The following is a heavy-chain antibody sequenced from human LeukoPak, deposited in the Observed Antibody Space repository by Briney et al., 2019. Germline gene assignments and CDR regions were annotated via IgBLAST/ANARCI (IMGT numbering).Heavy chain of an antibody. J-gene: IGHJ4*02. D-gene: IGHD5-12*01. V-gene: IGHV3-21*04. CDR3: AKYYYSRPDY. CDR1: GFTFSSYS. CDR2: ISSSSSYI. Sequence: GGSLRLSCAASGFTFSSYSMNWVRQAPGKGLEWVSSISSSSSYIYYADSVKGRFTISRDNSKNTLYLQMNSLRAEDTAVYYCAKYYYSRPDYWGQGTLVTVSS.